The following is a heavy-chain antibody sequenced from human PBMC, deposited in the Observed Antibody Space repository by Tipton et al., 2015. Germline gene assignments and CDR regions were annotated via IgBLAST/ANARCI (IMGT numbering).Heavy chain of an antibody. CDR3: AKGEGVYYDDSLLFDN. D-gene: IGHD3-22*01. Sequence: SLRLSCAASEFTFSNFAMHWVRQAPGKGLEWLSSITYDESDQYYAGSVKGRFIISRDNALKILYLQMNSLRAEDTAVYYCAKGEGVYYDDSLLFDNWGQGIPVTVSS. J-gene: IGHJ4*02. CDR2: ITYDESDQ. CDR1: EFTFSNFA. V-gene: IGHV3-30*18.